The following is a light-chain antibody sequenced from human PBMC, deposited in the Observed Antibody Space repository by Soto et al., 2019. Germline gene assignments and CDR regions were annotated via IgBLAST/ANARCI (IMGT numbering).Light chain of an antibody. J-gene: IGKJ1*01. Sequence: DIQMTQSPSTLSASVGDRVTITCRASQSISSWLAWYQQKPGKAPNLLIYKASSLQSGVPSRFSGSGSGTEFTLNIRSLPADYCGTYYCQQYNDKWTFGQGTKVEIK. CDR1: QSISSW. CDR3: QQYNDKWT. V-gene: IGKV1-5*03. CDR2: KAS.